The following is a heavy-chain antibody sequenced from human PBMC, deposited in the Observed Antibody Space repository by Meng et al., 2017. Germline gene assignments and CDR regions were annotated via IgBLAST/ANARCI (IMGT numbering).Heavy chain of an antibody. D-gene: IGHD3-22*01. CDR2: ISYDGSNK. CDR3: AGDLSSYYDSRGYSDY. Sequence: GESLKISCAASGFTFSSYSMHWVRQAPGKGLEWVAVISYDGSNKYYADSVKGRFTISRDNSKNTLYLQMNSLRAEDTAVYYCAGDLSSYYDSRGYSDYWVQGTLVTVSS. J-gene: IGHJ4*02. V-gene: IGHV3-30*01. CDR1: GFTFSSYS.